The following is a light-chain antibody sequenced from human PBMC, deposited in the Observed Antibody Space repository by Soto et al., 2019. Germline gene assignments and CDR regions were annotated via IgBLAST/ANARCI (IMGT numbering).Light chain of an antibody. J-gene: IGKJ5*01. Sequence: IQMTQSPSSLSASVGDRVTVTLRASQSISSYLNWYQQKPGKAPKLLIYAASTLQSGVPSRFSGSGSGTDFTLTISSLQSEDFATYYCQQLNSYPITFGQGTRLEI. CDR3: QQLNSYPIT. CDR1: QSISSY. V-gene: IGKV1-39*01. CDR2: AAS.